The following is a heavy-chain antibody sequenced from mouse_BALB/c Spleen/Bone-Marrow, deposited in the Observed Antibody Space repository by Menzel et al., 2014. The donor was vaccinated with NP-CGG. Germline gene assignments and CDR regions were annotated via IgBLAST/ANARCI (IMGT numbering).Heavy chain of an antibody. Sequence: VKLLESGGGLVQPGGSLKLSCAASGFDFSRYWMSWVRQAPGKGLEWIGEINPDSSTINYTLSLKDKFIISRDNAKNXLYLQMSKVRSEDTALYYCARQGYYGYTDYWGQGTTLTVSS. CDR3: ARQGYYGYTDY. CDR1: GFDFSRYW. D-gene: IGHD1-2*01. V-gene: IGHV4-1*02. J-gene: IGHJ2*01. CDR2: INPDSSTI.